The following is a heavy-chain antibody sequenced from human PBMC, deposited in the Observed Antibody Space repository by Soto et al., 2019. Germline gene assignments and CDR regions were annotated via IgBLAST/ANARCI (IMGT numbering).Heavy chain of an antibody. V-gene: IGHV3-23*01. CDR2: ISGSGGST. D-gene: IGHD5-12*01. J-gene: IGHJ4*02. CDR3: AKDWRRYSGYDPVNTSPDY. CDR1: GFTFSSYA. Sequence: GGSLRLSCAASGFTFSSYAMHWVRQAPGKGLEWVSAISGSGGSTYYADSVKGRFTISRDNSKDTLYLQMNSLRAEDTAVYYCAKDWRRYSGYDPVNTSPDYWGQGTLVTVSS.